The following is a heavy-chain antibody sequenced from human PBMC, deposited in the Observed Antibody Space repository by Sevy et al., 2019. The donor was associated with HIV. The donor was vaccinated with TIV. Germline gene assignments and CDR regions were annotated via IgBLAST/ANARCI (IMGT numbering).Heavy chain of an antibody. CDR1: GFTLSRTG. V-gene: IGHV3-23*01. D-gene: IGHD3-22*01. CDR2: ISGSGFST. J-gene: IGHJ4*02. Sequence: GGSLRLSCAASGFTLSRTGMIWVRQAPGKGLEWVSGISGSGFSTNYADSVKGRFTISRDNSKNSVYLQMNSLRDEDSAVYYCARVVLYYDANYCDFWGQGALVTVSS. CDR3: ARVVLYYDANYCDF.